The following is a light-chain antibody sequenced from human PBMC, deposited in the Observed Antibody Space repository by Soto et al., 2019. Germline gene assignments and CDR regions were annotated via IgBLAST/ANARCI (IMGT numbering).Light chain of an antibody. J-gene: IGLJ7*01. CDR1: SSNIGNNL. V-gene: IGLV1-47*01. CDR3: VAWDDSLSCAL. Sequence: QSVLTQPPSASGTPGQRVTISCSGSSSNIGNNLVYWYQQVPGTAPKLLIYANSQRPSGVPDRFSASKSGTSASLAISGLRPEDEADYYCVAWDDSLSCALFGGGTQLTVL. CDR2: ANS.